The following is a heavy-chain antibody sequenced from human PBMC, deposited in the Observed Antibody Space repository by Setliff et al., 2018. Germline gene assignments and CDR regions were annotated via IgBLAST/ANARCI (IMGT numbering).Heavy chain of an antibody. CDR1: GYTFTNYG. D-gene: IGHD6-19*01. CDR2: IGAHNGNT. CDR3: ARVTIAVAGYFDF. Sequence: ASVKVSCKASGYTFTNYGVTWVRQAPGQGLEWMGWIGAHNGNTYNAHKFQGRVTMTSDTSTSTAYMELRSLRSDDTAVYYCARVTIAVAGYFDFWGQGTLVTVSS. J-gene: IGHJ4*02. V-gene: IGHV1-18*01.